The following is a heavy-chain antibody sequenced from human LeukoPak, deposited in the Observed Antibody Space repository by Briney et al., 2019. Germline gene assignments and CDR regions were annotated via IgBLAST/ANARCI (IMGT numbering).Heavy chain of an antibody. V-gene: IGHV4-59*11. J-gene: IGHJ3*02. CDR1: GGSISSHY. D-gene: IGHD3-9*01. Sequence: SETLPLTCTVSGGSISSHYWSWIRQPPGKGLEWIGYIYYSGSTNYNPSLKSRVTISVDTSKNQFSLKLSSVTAADTAVYYWARAFYVLRYFDPPEGDAFDIWGQGTMVTVSS. CDR2: IYYSGST. CDR3: ARAFYVLRYFDPPEGDAFDI.